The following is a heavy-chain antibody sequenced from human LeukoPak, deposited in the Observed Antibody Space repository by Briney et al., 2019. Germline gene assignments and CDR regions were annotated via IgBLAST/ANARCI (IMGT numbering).Heavy chain of an antibody. V-gene: IGHV3-9*01. D-gene: IGHD1-1*01. CDR2: INWKTGNG. J-gene: IGHJ2*01. Sequence: GRSLRLSCAVSGFNFDDYAMHWVRQAPGRGLEWVSGINWKTGNGIYADSVKGRFTISRDNAKNSLYLQVSSLRAEDTALYCTRRAARWQFDLWAVAPCSLSPQ. CDR1: GFNFDDYA. CDR3: RRAARWQFDL.